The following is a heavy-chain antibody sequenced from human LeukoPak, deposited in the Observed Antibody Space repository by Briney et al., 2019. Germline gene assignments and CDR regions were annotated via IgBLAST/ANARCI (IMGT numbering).Heavy chain of an antibody. Sequence: ASVKASRKASGYTFTGYYMHWVRQAPGQGLEWMGWINPNSGGTNYAQKFQGRVTMTRDTSISTAYMELSRLRSDDTAVYYCARSRDGYNSKSPFGYWGQGTLVTVSS. CDR3: ARSRDGYNSKSPFGY. V-gene: IGHV1-2*02. D-gene: IGHD5-24*01. CDR2: INPNSGGT. CDR1: GYTFTGYY. J-gene: IGHJ4*02.